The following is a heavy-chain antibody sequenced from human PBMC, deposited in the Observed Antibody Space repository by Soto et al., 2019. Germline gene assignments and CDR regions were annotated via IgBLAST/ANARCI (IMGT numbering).Heavy chain of an antibody. V-gene: IGHV3-23*01. CDR2: ISGSGGST. CDR3: AKVPGIAAAGTYYYYYMDV. CDR1: GFTFSSYA. D-gene: IGHD6-13*01. J-gene: IGHJ6*03. Sequence: GGSLRLSCAASGFTFSSYAMSWVRQAPGKGLEWVSAISGSGGSTYYADSVKGRFTISRDNSKNTLYLQMNSLRAEDTAVYYCAKVPGIAAAGTYYYYYMDVWGKGTTVTVSS.